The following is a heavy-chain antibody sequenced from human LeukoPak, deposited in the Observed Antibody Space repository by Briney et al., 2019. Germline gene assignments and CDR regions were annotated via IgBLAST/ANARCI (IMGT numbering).Heavy chain of an antibody. Sequence: ASVKVSCKASGYTFTGYYMHWVRQAPGQGLEWMGWINPNSGGTNYAQKFQGRVTMTRDTSISTVYMELSRLRSDDTAVYYCARDCNGGHYYYYGMDVWGQGTTVTVSS. V-gene: IGHV1-2*02. CDR3: ARDCNGGHYYYYGMDV. D-gene: IGHD2-8*01. CDR1: GYTFTGYY. CDR2: INPNSGGT. J-gene: IGHJ6*02.